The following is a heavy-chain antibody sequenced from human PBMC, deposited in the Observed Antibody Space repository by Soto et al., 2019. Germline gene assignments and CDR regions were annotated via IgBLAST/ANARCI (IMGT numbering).Heavy chain of an antibody. D-gene: IGHD6-19*01. CDR1: GGSISSGGYS. Sequence: SETLSLTCAVSGGSISSGGYSWGWIRQPPGKGLEWIGSIYYSGTTYYNPSLKSRVTISVDTSKNQFSLKLSSVTAADTAVYYCARSISVAMDFWGQGTLVTVSS. V-gene: IGHV4-39*01. CDR3: ARSISVAMDF. J-gene: IGHJ4*02. CDR2: IYYSGTT.